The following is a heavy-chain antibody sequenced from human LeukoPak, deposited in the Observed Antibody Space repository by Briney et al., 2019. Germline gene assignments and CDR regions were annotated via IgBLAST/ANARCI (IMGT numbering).Heavy chain of an antibody. CDR2: ISDSGGST. V-gene: IGHV3-23*01. D-gene: IGHD4-17*01. CDR3: ARTDYGDYFSDY. Sequence: GGSLRLSCAASGFTFSRYAMSWVRQAPGKGLEWVSGISDSGGSTYYADSVKGRFTISRDNSRNTLYLQMNSLRAEDTAVYYCARTDYGDYFSDYWGQGTLVTVSS. J-gene: IGHJ4*02. CDR1: GFTFSRYA.